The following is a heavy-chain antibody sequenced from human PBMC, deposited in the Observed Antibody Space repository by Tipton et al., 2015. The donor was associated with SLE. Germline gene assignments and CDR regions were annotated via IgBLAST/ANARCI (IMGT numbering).Heavy chain of an antibody. V-gene: IGHV4-34*01. CDR2: IYHSGST. Sequence: TLSLTCAVYGGSFSGYYWSWIRQPPGKGLERIGSIYHSGSTYYNPSLKSRVTISVDTSKNQFSLKLSSVTAADTAVYYCARGVGRVMATIVSWFDPWGQGTLVTVSS. CDR3: ARGVGRVMATIVSWFDP. CDR1: GGSFSGYY. J-gene: IGHJ5*02. D-gene: IGHD5-24*01.